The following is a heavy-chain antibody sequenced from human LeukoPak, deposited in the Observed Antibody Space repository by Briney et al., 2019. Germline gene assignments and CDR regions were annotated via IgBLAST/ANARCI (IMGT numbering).Heavy chain of an antibody. CDR2: ISAYNGHT. J-gene: IGHJ3*02. Sequence: ASVKVSCKASGYTFTSYGISWVRQAPGQGPEWMGWISAYNGHTNYAQKLQGRVTITTDTSTSTAYMELRSLISDDTAVYYCATDHRAFDIWGQGTMVTVSS. V-gene: IGHV1-18*01. CDR3: ATDHRAFDI. CDR1: GYTFTSYG.